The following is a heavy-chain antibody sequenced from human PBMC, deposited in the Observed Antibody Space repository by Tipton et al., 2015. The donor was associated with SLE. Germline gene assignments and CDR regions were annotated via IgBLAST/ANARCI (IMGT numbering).Heavy chain of an antibody. CDR1: GFTFSNFA. CDR2: IAGSGGRT. V-gene: IGHV3-23*01. Sequence: SLRLSCAASGFTFSNFAMNWVRPAPGKGLEWVSTIAGSGGRTYHADSVRGRFTISRDNSKYSMYLQMNSLTAGETAGYYCGKEGVAGDYFDYRGQGTPVTVAS. J-gene: IGHJ4*02. CDR3: GKEGVAGDYFDY. D-gene: IGHD4-17*01.